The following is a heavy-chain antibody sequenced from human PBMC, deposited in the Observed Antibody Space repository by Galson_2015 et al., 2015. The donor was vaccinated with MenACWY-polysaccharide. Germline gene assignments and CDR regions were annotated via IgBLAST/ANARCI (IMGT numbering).Heavy chain of an antibody. CDR3: ARETNRAFWSGFNHVTFDD. V-gene: IGHV1-18*01. J-gene: IGHJ3*01. CDR2: ISSYNGNT. Sequence: SVKVSCKASGYTFTSYGITWVRQAPGQGLECMGWISSYNGNTNYAQNLQGRVTFTIDKATSTAYMELRSLTSDDTAVYYCARETNRAFWSGFNHVTFDDSGVYTLVTVST. CDR1: GYTFTSYG. D-gene: IGHD3-3*01.